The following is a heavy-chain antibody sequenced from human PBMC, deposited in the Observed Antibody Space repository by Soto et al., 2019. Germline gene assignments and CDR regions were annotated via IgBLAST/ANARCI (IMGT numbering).Heavy chain of an antibody. CDR3: AGGDGSSWYSLAY. D-gene: IGHD6-13*01. J-gene: IGHJ4*02. Sequence: QVQLVQSGAEVKKPGASVKVSCKASGYTFTSYAMHWVRQAPGQRLEWMGWINAGNGNTKYSQKFQGRVTITRDTSARTAKGELRGLRSEDRAVYYCAGGDGSSWYSLAYWGQGTLVTVSS. CDR2: INAGNGNT. CDR1: GYTFTSYA. V-gene: IGHV1-3*01.